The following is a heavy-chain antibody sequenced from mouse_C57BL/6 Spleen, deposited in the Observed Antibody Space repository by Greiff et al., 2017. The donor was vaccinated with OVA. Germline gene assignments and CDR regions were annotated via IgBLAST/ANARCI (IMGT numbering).Heavy chain of an antibody. J-gene: IGHJ4*01. CDR1: GFTFSSYA. Sequence: DVHLVESGGGLVKPGGSLKLSCAASGFTFSSYAMSWVRQTPEKRLEWVATISDGGSYTYYPDNVKGRFTISRDNAKNNLYLQMSHLKSEDTAMYYCARAYYYGSSYVGAMDYWGQGTSVTVSS. V-gene: IGHV5-4*01. D-gene: IGHD1-1*01. CDR3: ARAYYYGSSYVGAMDY. CDR2: ISDGGSYT.